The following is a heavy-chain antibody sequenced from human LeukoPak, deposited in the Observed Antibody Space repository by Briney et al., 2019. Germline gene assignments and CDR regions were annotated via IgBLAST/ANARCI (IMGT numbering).Heavy chain of an antibody. CDR1: GFTFSSYS. Sequence: PGGSLRLSWAASGFTFSSYSMHWVRQAPGKGLEWVSAISGSGGSTYYADSVKGRFTISRDNSKNTLYLQMNSLRAEDTAVYYCAQGVLLWFGELQPTFDSWGQGTLVTVSS. J-gene: IGHJ4*02. D-gene: IGHD3-10*01. CDR2: ISGSGGST. CDR3: AQGVLLWFGELQPTFDS. V-gene: IGHV3-23*01.